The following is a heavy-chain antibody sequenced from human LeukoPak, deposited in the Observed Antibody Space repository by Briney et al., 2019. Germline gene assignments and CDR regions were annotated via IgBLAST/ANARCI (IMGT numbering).Heavy chain of an antibody. CDR3: ARERAEYSSSSFPFDY. CDR1: GFTFSSYS. J-gene: IGHJ4*02. Sequence: PGGSLRLSCAASGFTFSSYSMNWVRQAPGKGLEWVSSISSSSSYIYYADSVKGRFTISRDNAKNSLYLQMNSLRAEDTAVYYCARERAEYSSSSFPFDYWGQGTLVTVSS. D-gene: IGHD6-6*01. V-gene: IGHV3-21*01. CDR2: ISSSSSYI.